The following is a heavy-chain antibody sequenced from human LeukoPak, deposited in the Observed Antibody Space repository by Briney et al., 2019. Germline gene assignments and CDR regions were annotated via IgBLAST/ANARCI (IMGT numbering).Heavy chain of an antibody. Sequence: GGSLRLSCAASGFTFRNVWMSWVRQAPGKGLEWVGRIKSKTDGGTTDYAAPVKGRFTISRDDSKNTLYLQMNSLKTEDTAVYYCTTELIGYCSGGSCLALYYYYYGMDVWGQGTTVTVSS. D-gene: IGHD2-15*01. J-gene: IGHJ6*02. CDR3: TTELIGYCSGGSCLALYYYYYGMDV. V-gene: IGHV3-15*01. CDR2: IKSKTDGGTT. CDR1: GFTFRNVW.